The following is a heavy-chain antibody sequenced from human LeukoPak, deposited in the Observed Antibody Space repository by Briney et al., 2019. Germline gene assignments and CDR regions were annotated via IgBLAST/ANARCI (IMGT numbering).Heavy chain of an antibody. CDR3: ARDLDPSSSPFPYYFDY. CDR1: GYTFTSYD. CDR2: MNPNSGNT. V-gene: IGHV1-8*01. J-gene: IGHJ4*02. Sequence: ASVKVSCKASGYTFTSYDINWVRQATGQGLEWMGWMNPNSGNTGYAQKFQGRVTMTRNTSISTAYMELSSLRSEDTAVYYCARDLDPSSSPFPYYFDYWGQGTLVTVSS. D-gene: IGHD6-6*01.